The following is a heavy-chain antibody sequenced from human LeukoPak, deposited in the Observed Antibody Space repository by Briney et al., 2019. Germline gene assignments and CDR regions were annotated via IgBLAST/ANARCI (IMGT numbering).Heavy chain of an antibody. J-gene: IGHJ3*02. CDR2: IYPGDSDT. CDR1: GYSFTSYW. V-gene: IGHV5-51*01. Sequence: GESLKISCKGSGYSFTSYWIGWVRQMPGKGLGWMGIIYPGDSDTRYSPSFQGQVTISADKSISTAYLQWSSLKASDTAMYYCARSYYDSSGYYSLGVLDIWGQGTVVTVSS. D-gene: IGHD3-22*01. CDR3: ARSYYDSSGYYSLGVLDI.